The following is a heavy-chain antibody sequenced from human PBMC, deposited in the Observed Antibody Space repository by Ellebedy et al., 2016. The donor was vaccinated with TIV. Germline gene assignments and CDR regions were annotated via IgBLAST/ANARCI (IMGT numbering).Heavy chain of an antibody. Sequence: GSLRLXXAVSGGSFSGYYWSWIRQPPGKGLEWIGEINHSGSTDYNPSLKSRVTMSVDTSKNQFSLNLSSVTAADTAVYYCARVARGALRWPDDYWGQGTLVTVSS. CDR3: ARVARGALRWPDDY. CDR1: GGSFSGYY. D-gene: IGHD4-23*01. J-gene: IGHJ4*02. CDR2: INHSGST. V-gene: IGHV4-34*01.